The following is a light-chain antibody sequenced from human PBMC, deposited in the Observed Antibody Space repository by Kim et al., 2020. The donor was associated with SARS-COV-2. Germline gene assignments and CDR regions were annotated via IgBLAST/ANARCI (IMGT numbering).Light chain of an antibody. CDR1: NSDIGAYDY. J-gene: IGLJ1*01. CDR2: DIN. V-gene: IGLV2-14*03. Sequence: QSALTQPASVSGFPGQSITISCTGTNSDIGAYDYVAFFQQHPDKVPRLIIYDINKRPSGISSRFSGSKSGNTASLTISGLQADDEADYYCSSYTLSDTFVFGTTTKVTVL. CDR3: SSYTLSDTFV.